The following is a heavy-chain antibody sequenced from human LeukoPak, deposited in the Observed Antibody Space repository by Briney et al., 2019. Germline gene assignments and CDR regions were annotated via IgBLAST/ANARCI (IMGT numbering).Heavy chain of an antibody. V-gene: IGHV4-4*02. J-gene: IGHJ4*02. CDR1: GGSISSSNW. Sequence: PSETLSLTRAVSGGSISSSNWWSWVRQPPGKGLEWIGEIYHSGSTNYNPSLKSRVTISVDKSKNQFSLKLSSVTAADTAVYYCARYYYGSGSYYDYWGQGTLVTVSS. CDR3: ARYYYGSGSYYDY. D-gene: IGHD3-10*01. CDR2: IYHSGST.